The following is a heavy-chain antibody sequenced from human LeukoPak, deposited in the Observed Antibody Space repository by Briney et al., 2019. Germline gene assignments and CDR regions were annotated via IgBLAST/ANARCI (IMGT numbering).Heavy chain of an antibody. V-gene: IGHV3-23*01. Sequence: GGSLRLSCAASGXTFRHYAMSWVRQAPGKGLEWVSAITGDGSNTYYADSVKGRFTISRDNSKNTLYLQMNSLSAEDTAVYYCAKLATPMVRGVMNYWGQGTLVTVSS. J-gene: IGHJ4*02. D-gene: IGHD3-10*01. CDR1: GXTFRHYA. CDR3: AKLATPMVRGVMNY. CDR2: ITGDGSNT.